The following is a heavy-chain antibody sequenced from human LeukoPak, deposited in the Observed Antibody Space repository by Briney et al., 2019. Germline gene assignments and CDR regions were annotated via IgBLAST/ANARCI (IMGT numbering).Heavy chain of an antibody. D-gene: IGHD5-18*01. CDR1: GFTFSSYA. V-gene: IGHV3-23*01. Sequence: PGGSLRLSCAASGFTFSSYAMSWVRQAPGKGLEWVSAISGSGGSTYYADSVKGRFTISRDNSKNTLYLQMNSLRAEDTAVYYCAKETQNSYGYGYFDYWGQGTLVTVPS. CDR2: ISGSGGST. J-gene: IGHJ4*02. CDR3: AKETQNSYGYGYFDY.